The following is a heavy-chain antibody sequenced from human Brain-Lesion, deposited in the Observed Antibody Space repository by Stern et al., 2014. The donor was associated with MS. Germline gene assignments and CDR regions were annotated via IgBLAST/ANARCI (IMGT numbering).Heavy chain of an antibody. CDR1: GFTFSNYW. Sequence: EVQLVESGGGFVQPGGSLRLSCAASGFTFSNYWMHWVRQAPGKGLVLVSRVNNDGRRTSYADSVKGRFTMSRDNAKNTLYLQMNSLRVEDTAIYYCARGERWFDSWGQGTLVTVSS. CDR3: ARGERWFDS. J-gene: IGHJ5*01. D-gene: IGHD3-10*01. CDR2: VNNDGRRT. V-gene: IGHV3-74*02.